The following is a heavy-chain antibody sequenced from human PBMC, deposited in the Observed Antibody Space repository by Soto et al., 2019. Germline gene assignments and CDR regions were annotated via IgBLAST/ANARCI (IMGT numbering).Heavy chain of an antibody. CDR1: GGSIGRGGYS. V-gene: IGHV4-30-2*01. J-gene: IGHJ5*02. CDR2: IYHSGST. D-gene: IGHD3-16*02. CDR3: ARVYYDYVWGSYRFNWFDP. Sequence: LSLTCAVSGGSIGRGGYSWSWIGQPPGKGLEWIGYIYHSGSTYYNPSLKSRVTISVDSSKNQFSLKLSSVTAADTAVYYCARVYYDYVWGSYRFNWFDPWGQGTLVTVSS.